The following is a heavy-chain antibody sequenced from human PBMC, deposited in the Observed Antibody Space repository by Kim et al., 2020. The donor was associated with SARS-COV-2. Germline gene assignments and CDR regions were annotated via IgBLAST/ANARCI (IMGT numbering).Heavy chain of an antibody. Sequence: GGSLRLSCAASGFTFDDYAMHWVRQGPGKGLEWVSGISWNSGRIGYADFVKGRFTISRDNAKNSLYLQMNSLRAEDTALYYCEKDIYGNYYYGMDVWGQGTTVTVSS. CDR2: ISWNSGRI. CDR1: GFTFDDYA. J-gene: IGHJ6*02. CDR3: EKDIYGNYYYGMDV. D-gene: IGHD3-10*01. V-gene: IGHV3-9*01.